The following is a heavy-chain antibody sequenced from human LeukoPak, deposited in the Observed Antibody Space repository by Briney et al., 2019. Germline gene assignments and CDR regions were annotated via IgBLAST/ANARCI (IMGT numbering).Heavy chain of an antibody. V-gene: IGHV3-21*01. Sequence: GGSLRLSCAASGFSFSTSTMNWVRQAPGRGLEWVSSISSSGSSTYYADSVKGRFTISRDNAKNSLYLQINSLRAEDTALYYCARDSYWLGGTIGAFDIWGQGTMVTVSS. D-gene: IGHD3-10*01. CDR2: ISSSGSST. CDR3: ARDSYWLGGTIGAFDI. J-gene: IGHJ3*02. CDR1: GFSFSTST.